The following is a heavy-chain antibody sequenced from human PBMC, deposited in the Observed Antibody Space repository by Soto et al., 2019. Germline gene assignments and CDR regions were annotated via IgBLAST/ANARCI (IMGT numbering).Heavy chain of an antibody. J-gene: IGHJ6*02. Sequence: EVQLVESGGGLVQPGGSLRLSCAASGFTFSSYEMNWVRQAPGKGLEWVSYISSSGSTIYYADSVKGRFTISRDNAKNSLYLQMNSLRAEDTAVYYCARDRNRGSGWRYYYYGMDVWGQGTTVTVSS. CDR2: ISSSGSTI. CDR1: GFTFSSYE. V-gene: IGHV3-48*03. CDR3: ARDRNRGSGWRYYYYGMDV. D-gene: IGHD6-19*01.